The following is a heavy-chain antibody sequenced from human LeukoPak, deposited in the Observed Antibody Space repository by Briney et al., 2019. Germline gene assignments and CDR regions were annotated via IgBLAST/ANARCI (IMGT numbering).Heavy chain of an antibody. CDR3: ARAVTGTTIWFNP. D-gene: IGHD1-7*01. J-gene: IGHJ5*02. CDR1: GYTFTGYY. CDR2: INPNSGGT. V-gene: IGHV1-2*06. Sequence: ASVKVSCKASGYTFTGYYMHWVRQAPGQGLEWMGRINPNSGGTNYAQKFQGRVTMTRDTSTSTVYMELSSLRSEDTAVYYCARAVTGTTIWFNPWGQGTLVTVSS.